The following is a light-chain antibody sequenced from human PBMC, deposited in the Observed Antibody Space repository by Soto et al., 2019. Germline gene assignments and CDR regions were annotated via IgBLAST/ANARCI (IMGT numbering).Light chain of an antibody. CDR2: EVS. CDR3: GSYAGSNIVI. CDR1: SSDVGGYNY. V-gene: IGLV2-8*01. J-gene: IGLJ7*01. Sequence: QSALTQPPSASGSHGQSVTISCTGTSSDVGGYNYVSWYQQHPGKAPKLMIYEVSKRPSGVPDRFSGSKSGNTASLTVSGLQAEDEAAYYCGSYAGSNIVIFGGGTQLTVL.